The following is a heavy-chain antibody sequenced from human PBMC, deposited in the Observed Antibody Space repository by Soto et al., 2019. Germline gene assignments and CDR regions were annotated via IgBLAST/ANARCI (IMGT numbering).Heavy chain of an antibody. V-gene: IGHV4-59*08. CDR3: ASFRYYYYSSGYYGPYFDF. D-gene: IGHD3-22*01. Sequence: PSETLSLTCTVSGGSISSYYWSWIRQPPGKGLEWIGYIYYSGSTNYNPSLKSRVTISVDTSKNQFSLKLSSVTAADTAVYYCASFRYYYYSSGYYGPYFDFWGQGTLVPVSS. CDR2: IYYSGST. J-gene: IGHJ4*02. CDR1: GGSISSYY.